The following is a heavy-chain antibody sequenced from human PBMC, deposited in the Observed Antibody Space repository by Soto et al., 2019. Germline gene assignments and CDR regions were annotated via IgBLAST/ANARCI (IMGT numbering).Heavy chain of an antibody. D-gene: IGHD3-10*01. CDR2: INPNSGGT. V-gene: IGHV1-2*02. J-gene: IGHJ5*02. Sequence: ASVKVSCKASGYTFTGYYMHWVRQAPVQGLEWMGWINPNSGGTNYAQKFQGRVTMTRDTSISTAYMELSRLRSDDTAVYYCARDSASSNWFDPWGQGTLVTVSS. CDR1: GYTFTGYY. CDR3: ARDSASSNWFDP.